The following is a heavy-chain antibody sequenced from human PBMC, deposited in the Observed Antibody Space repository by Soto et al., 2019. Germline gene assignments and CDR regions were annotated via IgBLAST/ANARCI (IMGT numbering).Heavy chain of an antibody. CDR2: ISAYNGHT. CDR3: AREGAGINPLGY. J-gene: IGHJ4*02. CDR1: GYTFTNYG. D-gene: IGHD3-16*01. Sequence: QVQLVQSGPEVKKPGASVKVSCKASGYTFTNYGFNWVRQAPGQGLEWMGWISAYNGHTKYSQIFQARVIMTTDTSTSTAYMELRSLTSDDTAVYYCAREGAGINPLGYWGQGTLVTFSS. V-gene: IGHV1-18*01.